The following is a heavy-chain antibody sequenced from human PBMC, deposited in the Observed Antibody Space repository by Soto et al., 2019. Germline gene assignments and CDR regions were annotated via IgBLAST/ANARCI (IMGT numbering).Heavy chain of an antibody. CDR3: ARGPRYCSGGSCRYNWFDP. CDR2: IYYSGST. D-gene: IGHD2-15*01. Sequence: SETLSLTCTVSGGSISSGGYYWSWIRQHPGKGLEWIGYIYYSGSTYYNPSLKSRVTISVDTSKNQFSLKLSSVTAADTAVYYCARGPRYCSGGSCRYNWFDPWGQGTLVTVSS. V-gene: IGHV4-31*03. J-gene: IGHJ5*02. CDR1: GGSISSGGYY.